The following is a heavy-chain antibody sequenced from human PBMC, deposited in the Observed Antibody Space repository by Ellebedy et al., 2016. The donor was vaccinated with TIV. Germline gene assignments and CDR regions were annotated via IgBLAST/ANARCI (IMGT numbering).Heavy chain of an antibody. J-gene: IGHJ5*02. CDR3: AHRRHNSILGVVFGAGWFDP. CDR2: FDPEHGRA. D-gene: IGHD3-3*01. CDR1: GHTLMELS. V-gene: IGHV1-24*01. Sequence: ASVKVSCKVSGHTLMELSMHWVRQAPGKGLEWVGGFDPEHGRAIYAQKFQGRVTMTEDTSTDTVYMELSSLRSEDTATYYCAHRRHNSILGVVFGAGWFDPWGQGTPVIVSP.